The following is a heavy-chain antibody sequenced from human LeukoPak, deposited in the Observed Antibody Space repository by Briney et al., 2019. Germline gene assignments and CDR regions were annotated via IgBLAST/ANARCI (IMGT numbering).Heavy chain of an antibody. CDR3: ARGDRITMVRRVIIEFYYYYGMDV. Sequence: GGSLRLSCAASGFTFSGYSMNWVRQAPGKGLEWVSSISSSSSYIYYADSVKGRFTISRDNAKNSLYLQMNSLRAEDTAVYYCARGDRITMVRRVIIEFYYYYGMDVWGKGTTVTVSS. CDR1: GFTFSGYS. CDR2: ISSSSSYI. J-gene: IGHJ6*04. V-gene: IGHV3-21*01. D-gene: IGHD3-10*01.